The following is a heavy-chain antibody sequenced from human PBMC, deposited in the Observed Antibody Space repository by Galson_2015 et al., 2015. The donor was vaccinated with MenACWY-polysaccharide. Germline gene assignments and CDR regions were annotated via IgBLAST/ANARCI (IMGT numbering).Heavy chain of an antibody. J-gene: IGHJ5*02. CDR1: GYTFSSYD. V-gene: IGHV1-8*01. D-gene: IGHD3-22*01. CDR2: MNPNSGTT. Sequence: SVKVSCKAFGYTFSSYDINWSRQTTGHGLEWMGWMNPNSGTTSYAQKFQGRVTMTRNTSISIAYMDLSSLRSEDTAVYYCARGGKYYYDSSGYLNWFDPWGQGTLVTVSS. CDR3: ARGGKYYYDSSGYLNWFDP.